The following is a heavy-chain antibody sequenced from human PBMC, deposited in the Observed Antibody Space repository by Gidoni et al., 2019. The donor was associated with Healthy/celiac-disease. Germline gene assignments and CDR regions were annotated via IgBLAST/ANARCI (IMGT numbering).Heavy chain of an antibody. Sequence: VQLVQSGTEVQKPGESLRISCKGSGYRFSSSWISWVRQMPGKGLEWMGRVDPSDSYANYSPSFQGHVTISADKSISTAYLQWSSLRASDTAMYFCARQGGSSDYYYYMDVWGKGTTVTVSS. V-gene: IGHV5-10-1*03. CDR3: ARQGGSSDYYYYMDV. CDR1: GYRFSSSW. D-gene: IGHD2-15*01. CDR2: VDPSDSYA. J-gene: IGHJ6*03.